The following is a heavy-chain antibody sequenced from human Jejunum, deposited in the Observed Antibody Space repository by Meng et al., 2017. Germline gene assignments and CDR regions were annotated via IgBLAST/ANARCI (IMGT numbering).Heavy chain of an antibody. J-gene: IGHJ4*02. D-gene: IGHD5-12*01. CDR2: SSAYNGET. CDR3: SRFFSSGYSEAWDY. V-gene: IGHV1-18*01. Sequence: ASAMVSCNASGYRFSMYDISWVRQAPGQGLVWVGRSSAYNGETEYADKSQGRVTLTTDRSTTTAHMELMGLTYDDTAVYYCSRFFSSGYSEAWDYWGQGTLVTGAS. CDR1: GYRFSMYD.